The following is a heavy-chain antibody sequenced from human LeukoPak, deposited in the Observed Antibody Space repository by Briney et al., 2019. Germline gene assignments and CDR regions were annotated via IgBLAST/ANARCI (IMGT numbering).Heavy chain of an antibody. V-gene: IGHV3-21*01. D-gene: IGHD1-1*01. CDR2: ISSSSSYI. J-gene: IGHJ6*02. CDR1: GFTFSSYW. CDR3: SRLDPDLYGMDV. Sequence: NPGGSLRLSCAASGFTFSSYWMNWVRQAPGKGLEWVSSISSSSSYIYYAGSVKGRFTISRDNAKNSLYLQMNSLRAEDTAVYYCSRLDPDLYGMDVWGQGTTVTVSS.